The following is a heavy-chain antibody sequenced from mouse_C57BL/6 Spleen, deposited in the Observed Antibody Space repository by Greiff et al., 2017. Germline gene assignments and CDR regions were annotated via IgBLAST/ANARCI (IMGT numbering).Heavy chain of an antibody. CDR1: GYTFTNYW. J-gene: IGHJ2*01. CDR2: IYPGGGYT. V-gene: IGHV1-63*01. Sequence: QVHVKQSGAELVRPGTSVKMSCKASGYTFTNYWIGWAKQRPGHGLEWIGDIYPGGGYTNYNEKFKGKATLTADKSSSTAYMQFSSLTSEDSAIYYCARYSGREDYFDYWGQGTTLTVSS. CDR3: ARYSGREDYFDY. D-gene: IGHD4-1*01.